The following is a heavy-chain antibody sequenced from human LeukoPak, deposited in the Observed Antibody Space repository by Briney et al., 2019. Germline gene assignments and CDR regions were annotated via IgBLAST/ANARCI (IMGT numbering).Heavy chain of an antibody. CDR3: AKDPNYSGSPVYFFDY. D-gene: IGHD1-26*01. CDR1: GFTFSSYD. V-gene: IGHV3-66*02. J-gene: IGHJ4*02. Sequence: QPGGSLRLSCAVSGFTFSSYDVKWVRQAPGKGLEWVSVIYSGGSTYYADSVKGRFTISRDNSKNMLYLQMNSLRAEDTAVYYCAKDPNYSGSPVYFFDYWGQGTLVTVSS. CDR2: IYSGGST.